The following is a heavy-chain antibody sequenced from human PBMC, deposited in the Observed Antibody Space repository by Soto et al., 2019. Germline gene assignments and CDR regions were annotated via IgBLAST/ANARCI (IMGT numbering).Heavy chain of an antibody. CDR2: IKSKTDGGTA. Sequence: EVQLVESGGGLVKPGGSLRLSCAASGFTFDNAWMSWVRQAPGKGLEWVGRIKSKTDGGTADYAAPVKGRFTISRDDSKNTLFLQMNSLKTEDTAVYYCTTDRGHMYDFDYWGQGTLVPVS. CDR3: TTDRGHMYDFDY. J-gene: IGHJ4*02. D-gene: IGHD2-8*01. V-gene: IGHV3-15*01. CDR1: GFTFDNAW.